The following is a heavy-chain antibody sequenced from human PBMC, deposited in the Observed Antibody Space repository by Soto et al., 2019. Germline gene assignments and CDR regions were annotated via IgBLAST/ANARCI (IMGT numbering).Heavy chain of an antibody. CDR3: ARTKYCSSTSCYWRGMDV. CDR1: GFTFSSHA. Sequence: QVQLVESGGGVVQTGRSLRLSCVASGFTFSSHAMNWVRQAPGKGLEWVSVISYDGTNKYYADSVKGLFTVSRDNSKNTMYLQMNSLRDEDTAVYYWARTKYCSSTSCYWRGMDVWGQGTPVTVAS. J-gene: IGHJ6*02. CDR2: ISYDGTNK. D-gene: IGHD2-2*01. V-gene: IGHV3-30-3*01.